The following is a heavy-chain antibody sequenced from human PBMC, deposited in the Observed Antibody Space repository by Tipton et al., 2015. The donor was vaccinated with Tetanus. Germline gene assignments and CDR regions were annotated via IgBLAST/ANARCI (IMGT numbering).Heavy chain of an antibody. V-gene: IGHV4-30-2*01. CDR2: IYQTDST. J-gene: IGHJ5*02. D-gene: IGHD3-3*02. Sequence: TLSLTCTVSGGLITTGGYSWGWIRQLPGQGLEWLGYIYQTDSTYYNPSVTSRLTLSLQRSKNQVSLKLSSVTAADTAVYYCARVQLSSSFLKYNWLDPWGQGTLVTVAS. CDR3: ARVQLSSSFLKYNWLDP. CDR1: GGLITTGGYS.